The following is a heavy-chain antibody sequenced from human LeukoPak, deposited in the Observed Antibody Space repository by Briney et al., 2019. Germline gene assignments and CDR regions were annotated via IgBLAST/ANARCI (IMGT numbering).Heavy chain of an antibody. CDR3: AKVKRYFDWDFDY. Sequence: GGSLRLSCAASGFSFNNYAMSWVRQAPGKGLEWVSAISGSGGSTYYADSVKGRFTISRDNSKNTLYLQMNSLRAEDTAVYYCAKVKRYFDWDFDYWGQGTLVTVSS. V-gene: IGHV3-23*01. CDR2: ISGSGGST. D-gene: IGHD3-9*01. J-gene: IGHJ4*02. CDR1: GFSFNNYA.